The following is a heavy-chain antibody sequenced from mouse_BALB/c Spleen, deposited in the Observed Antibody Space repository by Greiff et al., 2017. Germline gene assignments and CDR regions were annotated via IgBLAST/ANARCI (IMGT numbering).Heavy chain of an antibody. Sequence: QVQLKQPGAELVRPGASVKLSCKASGYTFTSYWINWVKQRPGQGLEWIGNIYPSDSYTNYNQKFKDKATLTVDKSSSTAYMQLSSPTSEDSAVYYCTRAGYGNYPHWYAYWGQGTLVTVSA. CDR2: IYPSDSYT. V-gene: IGHV1-69*02. CDR3: TRAGYGNYPHWYAY. CDR1: GYTFTSYW. D-gene: IGHD2-10*02. J-gene: IGHJ3*01.